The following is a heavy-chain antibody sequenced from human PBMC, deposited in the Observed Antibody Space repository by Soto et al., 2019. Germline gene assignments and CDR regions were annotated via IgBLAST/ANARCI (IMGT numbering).Heavy chain of an antibody. D-gene: IGHD2-15*01. J-gene: IGHJ4*02. CDR2: IYWDDDK. Sequence: QITLKESGPPLVRPAQTLTPTCAFSGFSLTTTRMGVAWIRQPPGKALEWLALIYWDDDKRYSPSLKNRLTVSKDPSTNRVVLTITNISPDDTGTYFCAHAGDFDLLSFDRWGPGTLVTVSS. CDR1: GFSLTTTRMG. V-gene: IGHV2-5*02. CDR3: AHAGDFDLLSFDR.